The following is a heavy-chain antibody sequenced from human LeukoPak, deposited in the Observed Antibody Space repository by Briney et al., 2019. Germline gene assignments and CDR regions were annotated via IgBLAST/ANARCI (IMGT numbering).Heavy chain of an antibody. CDR2: IYSGGST. V-gene: IGHV3-53*01. CDR3: ARGLLLAYGMDV. D-gene: IGHD2-15*01. J-gene: IGHJ6*02. Sequence: GSLRLSCAASGFTVSSNYMSWVRQAPGKGLEWVSVIYSGGSTYYADSVKGRFTISRDNSKNTLYLQMNSLRAEDTAVYYCARGLLLAYGMDVWGQGTTVTVSS. CDR1: GFTVSSNY.